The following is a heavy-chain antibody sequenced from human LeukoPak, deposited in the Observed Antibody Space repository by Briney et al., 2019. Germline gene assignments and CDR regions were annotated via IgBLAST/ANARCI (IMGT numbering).Heavy chain of an antibody. CDR1: GGSISSYY. V-gene: IGHV4-4*07. CDR2: IYTSGST. D-gene: IGHD2-2*01. CDR3: ARDGEDCSSTSCYRSFDY. J-gene: IGHJ4*02. Sequence: PSETLSLTCTVSGGSISSYYWSWIRQPAGKGLEWIGRIYTSGSTNYNPSLESRVTMSVDTSKNQFSLKLSSVTAADTAVYYCARDGEDCSSTSCYRSFDYWGQGALVTVSS.